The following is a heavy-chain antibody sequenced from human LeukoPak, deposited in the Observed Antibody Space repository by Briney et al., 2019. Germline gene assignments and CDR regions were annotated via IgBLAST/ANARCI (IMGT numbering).Heavy chain of an antibody. CDR1: GYTFTSYD. J-gene: IGHJ5*02. D-gene: IGHD3-3*01. CDR2: MNPNSGNT. CDR3: ARSTQTRLYYDFWSVRNWFDP. V-gene: IGHV1-8*03. Sequence: GASVKVSCKASGYTFTSYDINWVRQATGQGLEWMGWMNPNSGNTGYAQKFQGRATITRNTSISTAYMELSSLRSEDTAVYYCARSTQTRLYYDFWSVRNWFDPWGQGTLVTVSS.